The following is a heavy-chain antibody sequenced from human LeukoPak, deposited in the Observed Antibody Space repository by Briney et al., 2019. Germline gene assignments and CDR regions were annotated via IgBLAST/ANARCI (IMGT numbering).Heavy chain of an antibody. CDR1: GGFFSGYY. V-gene: IGHV4-34*01. D-gene: IGHD3-3*01. J-gene: IGHJ3*02. CDR3: ARGGVYFDFWSGYYGPPRTVDAFDI. Sequence: SETLSLTCAVYGGFFSGYYWSWIRQPPGKGLEWIGEINHSGSTNYNPSLKSRVTISVDTTKNQFSLKLSSVTAADTAVYYCARGGVYFDFWSGYYGPPRTVDAFDIWGQGTMVTVSS. CDR2: INHSGST.